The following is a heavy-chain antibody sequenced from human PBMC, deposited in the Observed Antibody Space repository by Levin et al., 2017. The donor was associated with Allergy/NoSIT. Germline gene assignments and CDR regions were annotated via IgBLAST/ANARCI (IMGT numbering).Heavy chain of an antibody. CDR3: GKDVKPGGLGY. V-gene: IGHV3-9*01. D-gene: IGHD3-16*02. CDR2: IDWNSGRK. J-gene: IGHJ4*02. CDR1: AFTFDGYA. Sequence: GGSLRLSCVNSAFTFDGYAMHWVRQVPGKGLEWVSGIDWNSGRKGYADSVQGRFTISTDNARKSVYLQMNSLRVEDTALYYCGKDVKPGGLGYWGQGTLVTVSS.